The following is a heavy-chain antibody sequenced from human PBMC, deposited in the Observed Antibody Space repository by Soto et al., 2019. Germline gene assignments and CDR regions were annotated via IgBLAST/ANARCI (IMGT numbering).Heavy chain of an antibody. CDR3: ARPPGYISDWYYFDL. V-gene: IGHV1-2*02. D-gene: IGHD3-9*01. CDR1: GYSFIDYY. CDR2: ISPKSGGT. Sequence: ASVKVSCKASGYSFIDYYIHWVRQAPGQGFEWMGRISPKSGGTNYAQKFEGRVTLTWDTSPNTAYMELSSLISEDTAVYYCARPPGYISDWYYFDLWGQGTLVTVSS. J-gene: IGHJ4*02.